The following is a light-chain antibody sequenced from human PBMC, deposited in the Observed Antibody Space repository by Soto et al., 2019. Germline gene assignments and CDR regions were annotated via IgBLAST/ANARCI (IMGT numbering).Light chain of an antibody. Sequence: QSALTQPRSVSGSPGQSVTISCTGTSSDVGGYNYVSWYQQHPGKAPKLMIYDVSKRPSGVPDRFSGSKSGNTASLTISGLQAEDEADDYCCSYAGSYLWVFGGGTKLTVL. J-gene: IGLJ3*02. CDR1: SSDVGGYNY. V-gene: IGLV2-11*01. CDR2: DVS. CDR3: CSYAGSYLWV.